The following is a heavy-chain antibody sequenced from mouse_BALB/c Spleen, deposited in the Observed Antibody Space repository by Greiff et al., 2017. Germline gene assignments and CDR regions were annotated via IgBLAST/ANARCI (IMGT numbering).Heavy chain of an antibody. V-gene: IGHV1-9*01. J-gene: IGHJ2*01. CDR2: ILPGSGST. CDR1: GYTFSSYW. D-gene: IGHD1-1*02. CDR3: ARSGAGGYLGY. Sequence: QVQLKESGAELMKPGASVKISCKATGYTFSSYWIEWVKQRPGHGLEWIGEILPGSGSTNYNEKFKGKATFTADTSSNTAYMQLSSLTSEDSAVYYCARSGAGGYLGYWGQGTTLTVSS.